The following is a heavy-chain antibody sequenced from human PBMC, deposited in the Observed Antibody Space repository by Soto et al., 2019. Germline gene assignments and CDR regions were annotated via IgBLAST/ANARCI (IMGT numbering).Heavy chain of an antibody. CDR1: GYSFTSYY. D-gene: IGHD6-6*01. CDR3: VRGGSPPLY. Sequence: QVQLVQSGAEVRKPGASVKLSCKASGYSFTSYYMHWVRQAPGQGLEWMGIIYPSGGSTRYAQKFQGRVTVTRDTSTSTVYMELSSLTSEDTAVYYCVRGGSPPLYWAQGTLVTVSS. CDR2: IYPSGGST. J-gene: IGHJ4*02. V-gene: IGHV1-46*01.